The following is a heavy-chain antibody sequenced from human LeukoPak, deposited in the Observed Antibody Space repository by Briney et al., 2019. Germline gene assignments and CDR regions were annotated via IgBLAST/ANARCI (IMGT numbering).Heavy chain of an antibody. CDR3: AELGITMIGGV. Sequence: PGGSLRLSCAASGFAFDDYGMSWVRQAPGKGLEWVSGIRNGGSTGYADSVKGRFTISRDNAKNSLFLHMNSLRVEDTALYYCAELGITMIGGVWGKGTTVTISS. CDR1: GFAFDDYG. D-gene: IGHD3-10*02. J-gene: IGHJ6*04. CDR2: IRNGGST. V-gene: IGHV3-20*04.